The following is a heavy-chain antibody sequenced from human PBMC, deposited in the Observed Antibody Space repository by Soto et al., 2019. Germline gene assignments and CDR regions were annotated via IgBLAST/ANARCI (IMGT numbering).Heavy chain of an antibody. V-gene: IGHV4-34*01. CDR3: ARALLTGDDIVVVVAATRGFDY. Sequence: SETLSLTCAVYGGSFSGYYWSWIRQPPGKGLEWIGEINHSGSTNYNPSLKCRVTISVDTSKNQFSLMLSSVTAADTAVFYCARALLTGDDIVVVVAATRGFDYWGQGTLVTVSS. CDR1: GGSFSGYY. D-gene: IGHD2-15*01. CDR2: INHSGST. J-gene: IGHJ4*02.